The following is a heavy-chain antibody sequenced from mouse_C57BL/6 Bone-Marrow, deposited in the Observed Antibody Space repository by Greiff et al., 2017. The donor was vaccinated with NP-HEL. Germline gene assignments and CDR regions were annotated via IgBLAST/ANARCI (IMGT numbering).Heavy chain of an antibody. CDR2: IDPSDSYT. CDR1: GYTFTSYW. CDR3: ARDPYYDGSSYDYFDY. J-gene: IGHJ2*01. V-gene: IGHV1-69*01. Sequence: VQLQQPGAELVMPGASVKLSCKASGYTFTSYWMHWVKQRPGQGLEWIGEIDPSDSYTNYNQKFKGKSTLTVDKSSSTAYMQLSSLTSEDSAVYYCARDPYYDGSSYDYFDYWGQGTTLTVSS. D-gene: IGHD1-1*01.